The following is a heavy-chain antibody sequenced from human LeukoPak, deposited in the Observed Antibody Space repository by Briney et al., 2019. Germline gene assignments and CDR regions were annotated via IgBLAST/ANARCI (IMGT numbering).Heavy chain of an antibody. Sequence: SETLSLTCSISDDSINNDRYFWAWIRQPPGKGLEWIASINYSGRTYYNPSLNSRLIISVDTAKRQFSLKLTSVTAADTALYFCARGLPGGDPEGDAFDIWGQGTMVTVSS. V-gene: IGHV4-39*07. J-gene: IGHJ3*02. D-gene: IGHD2-21*02. CDR1: DDSINNDRYF. CDR3: ARGLPGGDPEGDAFDI. CDR2: INYSGRT.